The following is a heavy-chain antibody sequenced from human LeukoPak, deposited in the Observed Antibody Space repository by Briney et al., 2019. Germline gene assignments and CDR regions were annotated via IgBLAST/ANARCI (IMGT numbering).Heavy chain of an antibody. CDR2: IKQDGSEK. V-gene: IGHV3-7*01. J-gene: IGHJ6*02. D-gene: IGHD7-27*01. CDR1: GFTFSSYS. Sequence: GGSLRLSCATSGFTFSSYSMSWVRQAPGKGLEWVANIKQDGSEKYYVDSVKGRFTIFRDNAKNSLYLQMNSLRAEDTAVYYCARWPKNWVISSDYGMDVWGRGTTVTVSS. CDR3: ARWPKNWVISSDYGMDV.